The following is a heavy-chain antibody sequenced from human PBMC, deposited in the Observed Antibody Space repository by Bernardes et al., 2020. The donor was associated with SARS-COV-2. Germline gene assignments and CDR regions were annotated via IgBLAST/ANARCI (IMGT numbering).Heavy chain of an antibody. V-gene: IGHV4-59*12. CDR1: GGSIRSYY. Sequence: SETLSLTCTVSGGSIRSYYWSWIRQPPGKGLEWIGYLYYNLNTNYNPSLKSRVVMSVDTSKNQFSLNLSSVTAADTAVYYCARDDLRGSGAFDMWGQGTVVTVSS. J-gene: IGHJ3*02. CDR3: ARDDLRGSGAFDM. CDR2: LYYNLNT. D-gene: IGHD3-10*01.